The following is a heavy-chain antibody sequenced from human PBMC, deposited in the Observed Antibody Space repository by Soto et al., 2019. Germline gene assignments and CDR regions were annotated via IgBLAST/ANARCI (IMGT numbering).Heavy chain of an antibody. V-gene: IGHV3-9*01. D-gene: IGHD3-16*02. CDR2: ISWNSGSI. CDR3: AKANTDMITFGGVIVSSHFDY. Sequence: EVQLVESGGGLVQPGRSLRLSCAASGFTFDDYAMHWVRQAPGKGLEWVSGISWNSGSIGYADSVKGRFTISRDNAKNSLYLQMNSLGAEDTALYYCAKANTDMITFGGVIVSSHFDYWGQGTLVTVSS. CDR1: GFTFDDYA. J-gene: IGHJ4*02.